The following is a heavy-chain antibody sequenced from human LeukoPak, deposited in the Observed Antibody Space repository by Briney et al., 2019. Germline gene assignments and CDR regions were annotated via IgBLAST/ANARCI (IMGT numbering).Heavy chain of an antibody. D-gene: IGHD6-19*01. Sequence: ASVKVSCKASGYTFTSYYMHWVRQAPGQGLEWMGIINPSGGSTSYAQKFQGRVTMTRDTSTSTVYMELSSLRSDDTAVYYCARDPTTSIAVAGTEDAFDIWGQGTMVTVSS. V-gene: IGHV1-46*01. J-gene: IGHJ3*02. CDR3: ARDPTTSIAVAGTEDAFDI. CDR1: GYTFTSYY. CDR2: INPSGGST.